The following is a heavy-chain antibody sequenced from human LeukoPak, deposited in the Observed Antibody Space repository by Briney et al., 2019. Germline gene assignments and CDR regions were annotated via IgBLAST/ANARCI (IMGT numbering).Heavy chain of an antibody. CDR3: AKESGYSYGSRPDY. D-gene: IGHD5-18*01. CDR2: ISYDGSNK. V-gene: IGHV3-30*18. J-gene: IGHJ4*02. Sequence: PGGSLRLSCAASGFTFGSYGMHWVRQAPGKGLEWVAVISYDGSNKYYADSVKGRFTISRDNSKNTLYLQMNSLRAEDTAEYYCAKESGYSYGSRPDYWGQGTLVTVSS. CDR1: GFTFGSYG.